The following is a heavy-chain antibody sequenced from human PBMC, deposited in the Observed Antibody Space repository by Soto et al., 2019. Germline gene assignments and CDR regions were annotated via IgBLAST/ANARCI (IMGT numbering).Heavy chain of an antibody. J-gene: IGHJ6*02. V-gene: IGHV5-51*01. Sequence: GESLKISFKGSGYTFTNYWIGWVRQMPGKGLEWMGIIYPGDSDTKYNPSFQGQVTISADKSITTTYLQWSSLTASDTAIYYCAASIFYYGMDVWGQGTTVTVSS. CDR3: AASIFYYGMDV. CDR2: IYPGDSDT. CDR1: GYTFTNYW.